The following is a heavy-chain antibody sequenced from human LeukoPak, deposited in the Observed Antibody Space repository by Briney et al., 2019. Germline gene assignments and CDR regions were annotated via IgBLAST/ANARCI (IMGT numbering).Heavy chain of an antibody. J-gene: IGHJ4*02. CDR2: IYYSGST. Sequence: SETLSLTCTVSGGSISSYYWNWIRQPPGKGLEWIGYIYYSGSTNYNPSLKSRVTISVDTSKNQFSLKLSSVTAADTAVYYCARRYITMVRGVIIAYFDYWGQGTLVTVSS. CDR3: ARRYITMVRGVIIAYFDY. V-gene: IGHV4-59*01. CDR1: GGSISSYY. D-gene: IGHD3-10*01.